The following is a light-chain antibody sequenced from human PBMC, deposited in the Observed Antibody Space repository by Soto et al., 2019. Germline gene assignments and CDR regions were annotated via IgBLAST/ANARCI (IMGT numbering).Light chain of an antibody. V-gene: IGKV1-33*01. J-gene: IGKJ3*01. Sequence: IQMTQSPSSLSASVGARVSITCQASQDIRTSLSWFQQKPGRAPKLLIYGASNLETGVPSRFRGSGSGTDFTFTISSLQPEDIATYYCQHYDNLPPFTFGPGTKVDIK. CDR3: QHYDNLPPFT. CDR2: GAS. CDR1: QDIRTS.